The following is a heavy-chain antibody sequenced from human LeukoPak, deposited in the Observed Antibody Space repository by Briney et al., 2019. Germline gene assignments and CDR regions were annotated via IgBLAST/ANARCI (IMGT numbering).Heavy chain of an antibody. D-gene: IGHD6-19*01. CDR2: ISSGSDHI. J-gene: IGHJ4*02. CDR1: GFTFSSHS. V-gene: IGHV3-21*01. CDR3: ARRGGVRSVAGISGVYGY. Sequence: GGSLRLSCLASGFTFSSHSMNWVRQAPGKGLEWVSSISSGSDHIYYADSVKGRFTISRDNARNSLYLQMDSLRVEDTAVYYCARRGGVRSVAGISGVYGYWGQGTLVTVSS.